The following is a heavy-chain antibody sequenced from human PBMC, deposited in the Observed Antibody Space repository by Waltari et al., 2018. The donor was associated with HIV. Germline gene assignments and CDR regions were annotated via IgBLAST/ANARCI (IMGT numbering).Heavy chain of an antibody. CDR1: GYTFTSYD. CDR3: ARNIVTTRQYDY. J-gene: IGHJ4*02. Sequence: QVQLVQSGAEVKKPGASVKVSCKASGYTFTSYDINWVRQATGKGLEWMGWMNPNRGNTGYAQKFQGRVTMTRNTSISTAYMELSSLISEDTAVYYCARNIVTTRQYDYWGQGSLVTVSS. D-gene: IGHD4-17*01. V-gene: IGHV1-8*01. CDR2: MNPNRGNT.